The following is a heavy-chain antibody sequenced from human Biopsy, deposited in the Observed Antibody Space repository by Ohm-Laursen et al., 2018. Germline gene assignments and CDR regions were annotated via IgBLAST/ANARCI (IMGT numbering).Heavy chain of an antibody. CDR1: GGSISSSTTYY. J-gene: IGHJ5*02. CDR3: ARHPTGFWFDP. CDR2: IYNTETT. Sequence: SDTLSLTCTVSGGSISSSTTYYWAWLRQPPGKGLEWIGSIYNTETTFYNPSLKSRVAISVDTSTNQLSLKVSSVTAADTALYYCARHPTGFWFDPWGHGTLVTVSS. V-gene: IGHV4-39*01.